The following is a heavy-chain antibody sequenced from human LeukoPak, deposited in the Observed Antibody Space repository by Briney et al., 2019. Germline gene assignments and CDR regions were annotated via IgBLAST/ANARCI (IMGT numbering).Heavy chain of an antibody. CDR3: AKYYYDSSGYGY. CDR1: GFTFSGYG. CDR2: ISYDGSNK. Sequence: GGSLRLSCAASGFTFSGYGMHWVRQAPGKGLEWVAVISYDGSNKYYADSVKGRFTISRDNSKNTLYLQMNSLRAEDTAVYYCAKYYYDSSGYGYWGQGTLVTVSS. V-gene: IGHV3-30*18. J-gene: IGHJ4*02. D-gene: IGHD3-22*01.